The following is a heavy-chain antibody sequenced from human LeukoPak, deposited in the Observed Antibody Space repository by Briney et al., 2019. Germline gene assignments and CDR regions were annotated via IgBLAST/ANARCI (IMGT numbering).Heavy chain of an antibody. V-gene: IGHV3-23*01. Sequence: GGSLRLSCAASGLTFSSYAMSWVRQAPGKGLEWVSAISGSGGSTYYADSVKGRFTISRDNSKNTLYLQMNSLRAEDTAVYYCAKYHSSSLRTLFDYWGQGTLVTVSS. D-gene: IGHD6-13*01. J-gene: IGHJ4*02. CDR3: AKYHSSSLRTLFDY. CDR2: ISGSGGST. CDR1: GLTFSSYA.